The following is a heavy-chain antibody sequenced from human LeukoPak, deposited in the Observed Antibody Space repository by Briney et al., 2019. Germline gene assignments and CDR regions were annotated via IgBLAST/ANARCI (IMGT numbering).Heavy chain of an antibody. V-gene: IGHV3-7*01. CDR1: GFTLRSNY. Sequence: GGSLRLSCAASGFTLRSNYMTWVRQAPGKGLEWVANVKPDGRDKHYVDSVEGRFTISRDDAKNSLYLQMNSLRVEDTAVYYCLQRGFDYWDQGALVTVSS. D-gene: IGHD3-16*01. J-gene: IGHJ4*02. CDR2: VKPDGRDK. CDR3: LQRGFDY.